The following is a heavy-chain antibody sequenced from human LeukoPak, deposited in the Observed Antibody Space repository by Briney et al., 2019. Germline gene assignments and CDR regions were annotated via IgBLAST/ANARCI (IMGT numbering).Heavy chain of an antibody. V-gene: IGHV3-21*04. J-gene: IGHJ5*02. CDR1: GFTFSTYR. D-gene: IGHD6-13*01. Sequence: GGSLRLSCAASGFTFSTYRMTWVRQAPGKGLEWVSSISDSSIYIYYADSVKGRFTISRDNAKNSLYLQMNSLRAEDTALYYCVKHVGSRWSNNRFDPWGQGTLVTVS. CDR3: VKHVGSRWSNNRFDP. CDR2: ISDSSIYI.